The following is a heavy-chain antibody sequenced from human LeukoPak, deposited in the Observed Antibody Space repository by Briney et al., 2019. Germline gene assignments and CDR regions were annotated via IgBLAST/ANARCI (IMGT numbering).Heavy chain of an antibody. V-gene: IGHV4-34*01. J-gene: IGHJ4*02. D-gene: IGHD2-21*01. CDR3: ARDLGDYYFDY. CDR1: GGSFSGYY. CDR2: INHSGST. Sequence: PSETLSLTCAVYGGSFSGYYWSWIRQPPGKGLEWIGEINHSGSTNYNPSLKSRVTISVDTSKNQFSLKLSSVTAADTAVYYCARDLGDYYFDYWGQGTLVTVSS.